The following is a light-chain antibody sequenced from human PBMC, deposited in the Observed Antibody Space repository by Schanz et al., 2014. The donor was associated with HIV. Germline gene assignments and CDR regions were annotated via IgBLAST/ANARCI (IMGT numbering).Light chain of an antibody. V-gene: IGLV2-11*01. J-gene: IGLJ1*01. CDR3: SSYAGRHIYV. CDR2: DVS. CDR1: SGYFRGHIS. Sequence: QSALTQPRSVSGSPGETVSISCTGTSGYFRGHISLPWFQHHPGKAPKLLIYDVSQRPSGVPDRFSGSKSGNTASLTVSGLQAEDEADYYCSSYAGRHIYVFGTGTKLTVL.